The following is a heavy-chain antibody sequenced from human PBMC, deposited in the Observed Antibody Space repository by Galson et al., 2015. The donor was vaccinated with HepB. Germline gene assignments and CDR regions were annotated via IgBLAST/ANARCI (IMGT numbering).Heavy chain of an antibody. D-gene: IGHD1-26*01. Sequence: SVKVSCKASGYTFTSFGISWVRQAPGQGLEWMGWISGYNGNTKYPQRLQGRVTMTTDTSTSTAYMELRSLRSDDTAVYYCARDGVGPTPNFDYWGQGTLVTVSS. CDR2: ISGYNGNT. J-gene: IGHJ4*02. CDR3: ARDGVGPTPNFDY. CDR1: GYTFTSFG. V-gene: IGHV1-18*04.